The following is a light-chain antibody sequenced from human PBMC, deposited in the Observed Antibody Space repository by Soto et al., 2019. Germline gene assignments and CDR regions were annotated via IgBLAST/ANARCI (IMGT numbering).Light chain of an antibody. CDR1: SSDVGGYNY. CDR2: DVS. V-gene: IGLV2-14*03. Sequence: QSALTQPASVSGSPGQSITISCAGTSSDVGGYNYVSWYQQHPGTAPKLMIYDVSNRPSGVSNRFSGSRSGNTASLTISGLQAEDEAHYYCSSYTGSTTLVVFGGGTKLTVL. J-gene: IGLJ2*01. CDR3: SSYTGSTTLVV.